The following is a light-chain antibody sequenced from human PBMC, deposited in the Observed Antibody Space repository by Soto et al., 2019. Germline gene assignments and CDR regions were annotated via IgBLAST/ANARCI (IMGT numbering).Light chain of an antibody. CDR3: LQDYIYTPT. V-gene: IGKV1-6*01. J-gene: IGKJ2*01. CDR2: AAS. CDR1: QGIRND. Sequence: AIQMTQSPSSLSASVGDRVTITCRASQGIRNDLGWYQQKPGKAPKLLIHAASSLETGVPSRFSGSGSGTDFTLTISSLQPEDFATYYCLQDYIYTPTFGQGTKLEIK.